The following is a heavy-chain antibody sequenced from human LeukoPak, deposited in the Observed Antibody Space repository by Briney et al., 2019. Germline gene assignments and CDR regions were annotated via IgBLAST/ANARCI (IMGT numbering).Heavy chain of an antibody. CDR3: ARTYYYDSSGYYPYFQH. Sequence: GGSLRLSCAASGFTFSSYSMNWVRQAPGKGLEWVSSISTSSIYIYYADSVKGRFTISRDNAKNSLFLQMNSLRAEDTAVYYCARTYYYDSSGYYPYFQHWGQGTLVTVSS. CDR2: ISTSSIYI. V-gene: IGHV3-21*01. CDR1: GFTFSSYS. D-gene: IGHD3-22*01. J-gene: IGHJ1*01.